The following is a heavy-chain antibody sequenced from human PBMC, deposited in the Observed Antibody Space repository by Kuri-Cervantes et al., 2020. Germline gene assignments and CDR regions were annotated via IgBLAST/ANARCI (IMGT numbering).Heavy chain of an antibody. D-gene: IGHD3-22*01. V-gene: IGHV3-9*01. CDR2: ISWNSGSI. CDR1: GFTFDDYA. CDR3: AKVKYYYDSKWDYGMDV. Sequence: GGSLRLSCAASGFTFDDYAMHWVRQAPGKGLEWVSGISWNSGSIGYADSVKGRFTISRDNAKNSLYLQMNSLRAEDTAVYYCAKVKYYYDSKWDYGMDVWGQGTTVTVSS. J-gene: IGHJ6*02.